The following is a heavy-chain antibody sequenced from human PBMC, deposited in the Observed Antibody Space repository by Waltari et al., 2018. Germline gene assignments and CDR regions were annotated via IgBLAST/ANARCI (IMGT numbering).Heavy chain of an antibody. Sequence: QLQLQESGPGLVKPSETLSLTCTVSGGSISSSSYYWGWIRQPPGKGLEWIGSSYYSGRTYYNRSLKSRVTISVDTSKNQFSLKLSSVTAADTAVYYCARRVGYCSGGSCPYYFDYWGQGTLVTVSS. D-gene: IGHD2-15*01. CDR1: GGSISSSSYY. J-gene: IGHJ4*02. V-gene: IGHV4-39*01. CDR2: SYYSGRT. CDR3: ARRVGYCSGGSCPYYFDY.